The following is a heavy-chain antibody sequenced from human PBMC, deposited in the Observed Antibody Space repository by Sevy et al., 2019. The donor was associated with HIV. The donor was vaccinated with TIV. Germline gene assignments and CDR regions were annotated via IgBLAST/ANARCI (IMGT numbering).Heavy chain of an antibody. J-gene: IGHJ6*02. CDR3: ARGKGLCSIHYYYYGMDV. V-gene: IGHV3-30-3*01. D-gene: IGHD2-2*01. Sequence: GGSLRLSCAASGFTFSNYAMHWVRQAPGKGLEWVAIISYDGSNQYYADSVKGRFTISRDKSKNTLYLQMNSLRTGDKGGEFWARGKGLCSIHYYYYGMDVWGQGTTVTVSS. CDR2: ISYDGSNQ. CDR1: GFTFSNYA.